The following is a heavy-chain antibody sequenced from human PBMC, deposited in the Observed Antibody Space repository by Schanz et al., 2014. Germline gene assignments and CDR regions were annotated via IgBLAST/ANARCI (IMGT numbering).Heavy chain of an antibody. CDR3: AKARRKSNCSGGRCFHYSYYGMDV. CDR1: GFTFSKYW. J-gene: IGHJ6*02. Sequence: DVQLLESGGGLVQPGGSLRLSCGGSGFTFSKYWMSWVRQAPGKGLEWVANIKQDGSEKYYVDAVKGRFTISRDNAKNSLFLQMNSLRVEDTTVYYCAKARRKSNCSGGRCFHYSYYGMDVWGQGTTVTVSS. V-gene: IGHV3-7*02. D-gene: IGHD2-15*01. CDR2: IKQDGSEK.